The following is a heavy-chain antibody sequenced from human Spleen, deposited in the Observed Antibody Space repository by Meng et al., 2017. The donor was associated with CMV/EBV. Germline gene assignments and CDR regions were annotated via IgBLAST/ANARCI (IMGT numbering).Heavy chain of an antibody. D-gene: IGHD2-2*01. CDR1: GYTFTSYD. V-gene: IGHV1-8*03. Sequence: ASVKVSCKASGYTFTSYDINWVRQATGQGLEWMGWMNPNSGNTGYAQKFQGRVTITRNTSISTAYMELSSLRSEDTAVYYCARYLGYCSSTSCYGRSRRRRWYYYGMDVWGQGTTVTSP. J-gene: IGHJ6*02. CDR2: MNPNSGNT. CDR3: ARYLGYCSSTSCYGRSRRRRWYYYGMDV.